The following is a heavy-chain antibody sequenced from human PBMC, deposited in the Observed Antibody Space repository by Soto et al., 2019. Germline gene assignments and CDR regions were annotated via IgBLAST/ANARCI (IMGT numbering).Heavy chain of an antibody. CDR1: GFTFSSYA. CDR2: ISSNGGST. CDR3: VKDVDTAMVGYYGMDV. J-gene: IGHJ6*02. D-gene: IGHD5-18*01. V-gene: IGHV3-64D*08. Sequence: WGSLRLSCSASGFTFSSYAMHWVRQAPGKGLEYVSAISSNGGSTYYADSVKGRFTISRDNSKNTLYLQMSSLRAEDTAVYYCVKDVDTAMVGYYGMDVWGQGTTVPVSS.